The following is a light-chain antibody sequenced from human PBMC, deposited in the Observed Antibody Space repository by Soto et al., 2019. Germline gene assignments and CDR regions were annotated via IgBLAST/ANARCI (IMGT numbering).Light chain of an antibody. V-gene: IGKV1-39*01. CDR3: QQSYSTPHT. CDR2: AAS. Sequence: DIQMTQSPSSLSASVGDRVTITCRASQSISSNLNWYQQKPGKAPKLLIYAASSLQSGVPSRFSGGGSGTDFTLTISSLQPEDSATYSCQQSYSTPHTVGGGTKLDIK. CDR1: QSISSN. J-gene: IGKJ4*01.